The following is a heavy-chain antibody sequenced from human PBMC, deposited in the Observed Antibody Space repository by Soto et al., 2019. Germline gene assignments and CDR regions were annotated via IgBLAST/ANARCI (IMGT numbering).Heavy chain of an antibody. CDR2: TYYRSKWYN. J-gene: IGHJ4*02. D-gene: IGHD3-10*01. CDR1: GDSVSSNSAA. V-gene: IGHV6-1*01. Sequence: QSQTLSLTCAISGDSVSSNSAAWNWIRQSPSRGLEWLGRTYYRSKWYNDYAVSVKSRITINPDTSKNQFSLQLNSVTPEDTAVYYCARETYYYGSGSYGPPPFDYWGQGTLVTVSS. CDR3: ARETYYYGSGSYGPPPFDY.